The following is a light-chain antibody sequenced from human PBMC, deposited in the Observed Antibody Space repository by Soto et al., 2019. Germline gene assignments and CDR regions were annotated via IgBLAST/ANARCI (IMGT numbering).Light chain of an antibody. CDR3: FQGLQTPPIT. V-gene: IGKV1-39*01. Sequence: DIQTTQSPSTLSGSVGDRVTITCRASQGISSYLNWYQQKPGKAPELLIYAASTLQSGVPSRFSGSGSGTDFTLKISRVEADDVGVYYCFQGLQTPPITFGQGTRLEIK. CDR2: AAS. J-gene: IGKJ5*01. CDR1: QGISSY.